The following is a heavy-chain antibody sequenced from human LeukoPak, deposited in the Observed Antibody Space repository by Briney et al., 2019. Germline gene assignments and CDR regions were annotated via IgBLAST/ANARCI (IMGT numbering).Heavy chain of an antibody. CDR1: GGSISSGGYY. J-gene: IGHJ5*02. Sequence: SETLSLTCTVSGGSISSGGYYWSWIRQPPGKGLEWIGYIYHSGSTYYDPSLKSRVTISVDRSKNQFSLKLSSVTAADTAVYYCARGPSSGWYDVMIGFDPWGQGTLVTVSS. V-gene: IGHV4-30-2*01. CDR3: ARGPSSGWYDVMIGFDP. D-gene: IGHD6-19*01. CDR2: IYHSGST.